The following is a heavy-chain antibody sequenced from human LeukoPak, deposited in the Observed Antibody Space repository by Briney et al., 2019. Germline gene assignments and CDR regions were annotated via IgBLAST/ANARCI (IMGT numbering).Heavy chain of an antibody. CDR2: VKHTGST. CDR1: GGPVSGYY. J-gene: IGHJ6*03. Sequence: PSETLSLTCAVAGGPVSGYYWTWVRQPPGKGLEWMGEVKHTGSTNYNPSLKSRVTISVDTSKNQFSLKLSSVTAADTAVYYCARTTMVRGTYYMDVWGKGTTVTISS. CDR3: ARTTMVRGTYYMDV. D-gene: IGHD3-10*01. V-gene: IGHV4-34*01.